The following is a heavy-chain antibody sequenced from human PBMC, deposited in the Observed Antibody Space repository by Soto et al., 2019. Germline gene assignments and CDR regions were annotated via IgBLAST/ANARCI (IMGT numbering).Heavy chain of an antibody. Sequence: SETLSLTCAVYGGSFSGYYWSWIRQPPGKGLEWIGEINHSGSTNYNPSLKSRVTISVDTSKNQFSLKLSSVTAADTAVYYCARESPVAATLWHPTHRGFDHWGQGTLVTVSS. CDR1: GGSFSGYY. D-gene: IGHD2-15*01. CDR2: INHSGST. J-gene: IGHJ5*02. CDR3: ARESPVAATLWHPTHRGFDH. V-gene: IGHV4-34*01.